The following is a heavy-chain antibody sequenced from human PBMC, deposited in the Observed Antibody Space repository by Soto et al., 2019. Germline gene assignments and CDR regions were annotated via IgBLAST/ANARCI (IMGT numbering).Heavy chain of an antibody. CDR1: GGSISSGDYY. J-gene: IGHJ6*02. Sequence: QVQLQESGPGLVKPSQTLSLTCTVSGGSISSGDYYWRWIRQPPGKGLEWIGYIYYSGSTYYNPSLNSRFTISVDTSKNQLSLKLSSVTAADTAWYYCAIGNSIYYYSYGMDVWGQGTTVTVSS. CDR2: IYYSGST. CDR3: AIGNSIYYYSYGMDV. V-gene: IGHV4-30-4*01. D-gene: IGHD4-4*01.